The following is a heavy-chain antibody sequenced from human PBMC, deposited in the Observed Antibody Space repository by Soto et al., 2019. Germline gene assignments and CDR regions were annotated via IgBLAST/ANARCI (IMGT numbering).Heavy chain of an antibody. CDR2: IYYSGNT. CDR3: ARVGYYYGSGSYGLDV. J-gene: IGHJ6*02. D-gene: IGHD3-10*01. Sequence: QVQLQESGPGLMKPSQTLSLTCTVSGGSISSGGYYWSWIRQHPGKGLEWVGYIYYSGNTYYNPSLKSRVHISVDTSKNQFSLRLSSVTAADTAVYYCARVGYYYGSGSYGLDVWGQGTTVTVSS. V-gene: IGHV4-31*03. CDR1: GGSISSGGYY.